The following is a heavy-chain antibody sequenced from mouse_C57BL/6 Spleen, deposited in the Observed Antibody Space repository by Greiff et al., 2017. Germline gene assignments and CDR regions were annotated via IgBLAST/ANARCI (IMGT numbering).Heavy chain of an antibody. CDR3: TTFGNYVRFAY. CDR1: GFNIKDDY. CDR2: IDPENGDT. V-gene: IGHV14-4*01. Sequence: EVKLVESGAELVRPGASVKLSCTASGFNIKDDYMHWVKQRPEQGLEWIGWIDPENGDTEYASKFQGKATITADTSSNTAYLQLSSLTSEDTAVYYCTTFGNYVRFAYWGQGTLVTVSA. D-gene: IGHD2-1*01. J-gene: IGHJ3*01.